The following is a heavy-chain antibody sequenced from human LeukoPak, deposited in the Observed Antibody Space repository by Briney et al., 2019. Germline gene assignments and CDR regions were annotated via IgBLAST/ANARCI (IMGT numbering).Heavy chain of an antibody. CDR3: AKVGGYHNWFDP. Sequence: GSLRLSCAASGFTFSSYAMSWVRQAPGKGLEWVSAISGSGGSTYYADSVKGRFTISRDNSKNTLYLQMNSLRAEDTAVYYCAKVGGYHNWFDPWGQGTLVTVSS. CDR1: GFTFSSYA. D-gene: IGHD3-22*01. J-gene: IGHJ5*02. CDR2: ISGSGGST. V-gene: IGHV3-23*01.